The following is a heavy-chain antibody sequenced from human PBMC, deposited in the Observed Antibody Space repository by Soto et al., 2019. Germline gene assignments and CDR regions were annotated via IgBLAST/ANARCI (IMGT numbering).Heavy chain of an antibody. J-gene: IGHJ4*02. Sequence: EVQLLECGRGLVQPGGSLRLSCAASGFTFSSYAMSWVRQAPGKGLEWVSAISGGGGSTYYEDFVKGRFTISRDNTKNTLYLQMNSMRAEDTAVYYCAKGWSNYDIWSGPSFDYWGQRTLVTIFS. CDR2: ISGGGGST. CDR3: AKGWSNYDIWSGPSFDY. CDR1: GFTFSSYA. V-gene: IGHV3-23*01. D-gene: IGHD3-3*01.